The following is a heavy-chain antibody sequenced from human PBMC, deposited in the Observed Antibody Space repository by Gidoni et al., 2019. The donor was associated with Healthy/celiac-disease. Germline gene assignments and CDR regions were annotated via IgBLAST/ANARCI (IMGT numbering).Heavy chain of an antibody. J-gene: IGHJ6*02. CDR3: ARDNGFWSGYYTARYYGMDV. V-gene: IGHV4-4*02. Sequence: QVQLQESGPGLVKPSGTLSLTCAVSGGSISSSNWWSWVRQPPGKGLEWIGEIYHSGSTNYNPSLKSRVTISVDKSKNQFSLKLSSVTAADTAVYYCARDNGFWSGYYTARYYGMDVWGQGTTVTVSS. D-gene: IGHD3-3*01. CDR2: IYHSGST. CDR1: GGSISSSNW.